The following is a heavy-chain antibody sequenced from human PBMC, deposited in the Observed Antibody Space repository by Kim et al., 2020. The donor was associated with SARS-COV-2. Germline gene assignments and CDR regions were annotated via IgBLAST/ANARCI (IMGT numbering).Heavy chain of an antibody. CDR3: ARDKIGKGSEY. CDR2: ISYSGNT. CDR1: GDSVRSGSYY. J-gene: IGHJ4*02. Sequence: SETLSLSCSVSGDSVRSGSYYWSWIRQPPGKGLEWIGYISYSGNTDYSPSLRSRVTFSRDTSKNQFSLKLIAVTLADTAMYYCARDKIGKGSEYWGQGILITVSS. V-gene: IGHV4-61*01.